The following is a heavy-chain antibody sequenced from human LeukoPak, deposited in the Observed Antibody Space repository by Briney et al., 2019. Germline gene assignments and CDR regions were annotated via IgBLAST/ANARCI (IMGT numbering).Heavy chain of an antibody. CDR1: GFTFSNAW. V-gene: IGHV3-15*01. CDR3: MSDLDN. J-gene: IGHJ4*02. CDR2: IKTKGEGGTV. Sequence: GGSLRLSCATSGFTFSNAWMTWVRQAQGKGLEWVGRIKTKGEGGTVDYAAPVKGRFTISRDDSKNTLYLQMNSLRTEDTAIYYCMSDLDNWGQGTLVTVSS.